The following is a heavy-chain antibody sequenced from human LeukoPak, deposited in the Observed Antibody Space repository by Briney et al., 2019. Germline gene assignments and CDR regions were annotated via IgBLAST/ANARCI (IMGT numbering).Heavy chain of an antibody. J-gene: IGHJ4*02. CDR3: ARRDQSDY. CDR1: GGSISSSSYY. CDR2: IYYSGST. Sequence: SETLSLTCTVSGGSISSSSYYWGWIRQPPGKGLEWIGSIYYSGSTYYNPSLKSRVTIPVDTSKNQFSLKLSSVTAADTAVYYCARRDQSDYWGQGTLVTVSS. V-gene: IGHV4-39*01.